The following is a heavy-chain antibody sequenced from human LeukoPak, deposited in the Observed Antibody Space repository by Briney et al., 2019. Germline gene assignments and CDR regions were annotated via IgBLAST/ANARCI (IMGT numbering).Heavy chain of an antibody. Sequence: GGSLRLSCAASGFTFGSYWMSWVRQAPGKGLEWVVNIKQDGSEKNYVDSGKGRFTISRDNAKNSLYLQMNSLRAEDTAVYYCAKRLDNYYYMDVWGKGTTVTISS. J-gene: IGHJ6*03. CDR3: AKRLDNYYYMDV. D-gene: IGHD3-9*01. V-gene: IGHV3-7*03. CDR2: IKQDGSEK. CDR1: GFTFGSYW.